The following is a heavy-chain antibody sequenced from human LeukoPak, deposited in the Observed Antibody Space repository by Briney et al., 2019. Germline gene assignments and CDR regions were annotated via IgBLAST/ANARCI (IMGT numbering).Heavy chain of an antibody. J-gene: IGHJ4*02. D-gene: IGHD4-17*01. CDR3: ARLPPDDYGDYYYFDY. V-gene: IGHV3-20*04. CDR1: GFTFSNYG. Sequence: GGSLRLSCAASGFTFSNYGMNWVRQAPGKGLEWISGINWNGGNTNYADSVKGRFTISRDNAKNSLYLQMNSSRAEDTALYYCARLPPDDYGDYYYFDYWGQGTLVTVSS. CDR2: INWNGGNT.